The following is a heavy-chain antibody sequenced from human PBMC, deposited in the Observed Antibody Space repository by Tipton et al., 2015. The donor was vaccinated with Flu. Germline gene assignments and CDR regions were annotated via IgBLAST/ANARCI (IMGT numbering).Heavy chain of an antibody. J-gene: IGHJ4*02. CDR3: ARDLPHRYSGSYSWPLL. V-gene: IGHV4-4*07. CDR1: GGSISSYY. CDR2: IYTSGST. Sequence: TLSLTCTVSGGSISSYYWSWIRQPAGKGLEWIGRIYTSGSTNYNPSLKSRVTMSVDTSKNQFSLKLSSVTAADTAVYYCARDLPHRYSGSYSWPLLWGQGTLVTASS. D-gene: IGHD1-26*01.